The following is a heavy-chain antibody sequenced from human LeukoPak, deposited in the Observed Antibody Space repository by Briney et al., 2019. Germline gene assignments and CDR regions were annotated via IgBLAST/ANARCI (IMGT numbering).Heavy chain of an antibody. CDR1: GFTFSSYS. D-gene: IGHD4-11*01. Sequence: GGSLRLSCAASGFTFSSYSMNWVRQAPGKGLEWVSSISSSGSYIYYADSLKGRLITSRDNAKNSLYLQMNSLRAEDTAVYYCARDLLAVAGDSNYANWFDPWGQGTLVTVSS. CDR2: ISSSGSYI. J-gene: IGHJ5*02. CDR3: ARDLLAVAGDSNYANWFDP. V-gene: IGHV3-21*06.